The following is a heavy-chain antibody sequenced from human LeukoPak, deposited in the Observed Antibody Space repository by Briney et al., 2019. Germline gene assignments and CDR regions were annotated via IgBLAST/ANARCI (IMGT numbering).Heavy chain of an antibody. CDR1: GGSFSGYY. CDR3: ARGRREISMILVVMTGVSYYLDV. Sequence: PSETLSLTCAVYGGSFSGYYWTWIRQSPGKGLEWIGEINPSGGTYYNPSLKSRLTISRDTSKNQFSLRLSSVTAADTALYYCARGRREISMILVVMTGVSYYLDVWGKGTTVTLS. CDR2: INPSGGT. V-gene: IGHV4-34*01. J-gene: IGHJ6*03. D-gene: IGHD3-22*01.